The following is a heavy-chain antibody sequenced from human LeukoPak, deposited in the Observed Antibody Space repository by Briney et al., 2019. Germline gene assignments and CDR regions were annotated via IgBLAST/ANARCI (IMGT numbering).Heavy chain of an antibody. CDR3: ARVVVGAPNWFDP. CDR1: GYTFTSYG. J-gene: IGHJ5*02. D-gene: IGHD2-15*01. CDR2: IYSYNGNT. Sequence: ASVKVSCKASGYTFTSYGISWVRQAPGQGLEWMGWIYSYNGNTNYAQKLQGRVTMTTDTSTSTAYMELRSLRSDDTAVYYCARVVVGAPNWFDPWGQGTLVTVSS. V-gene: IGHV1-18*01.